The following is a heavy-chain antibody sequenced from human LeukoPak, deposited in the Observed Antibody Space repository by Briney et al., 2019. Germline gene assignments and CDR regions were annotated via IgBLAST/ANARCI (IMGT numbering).Heavy chain of an antibody. CDR2: INHSGST. CDR1: GGSISSGGYY. D-gene: IGHD3-3*01. J-gene: IGHJ6*02. V-gene: IGHV4-39*07. CDR3: ARGFPLYYDFWSGYRGTTKYYYGMDV. Sequence: SETLSLTCTVSGGSISSGGYYWSWIRQPPGKGLEWIGEINHSGSTNYNPSLKSRVTISVDTSKNQFSLKLSSVTAADTAVYYCARGFPLYYDFWSGYRGTTKYYYGMDVWGQGTTVTVSS.